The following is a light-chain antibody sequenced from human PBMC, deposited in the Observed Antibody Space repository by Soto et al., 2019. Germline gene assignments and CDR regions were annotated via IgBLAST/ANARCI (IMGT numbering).Light chain of an antibody. Sequence: EAVMTQSPATLSVSPGERPTLSCRASQSVSSNLAWYQQKPGQAPRLLIYDASTRATGIPARFSGSGSGTGFTLTFSSLQSEDFAVYYCQQYNTCPLTFGPGTKVDIK. V-gene: IGKV3-15*01. CDR1: QSVSSN. CDR2: DAS. J-gene: IGKJ3*01. CDR3: QQYNTCPLT.